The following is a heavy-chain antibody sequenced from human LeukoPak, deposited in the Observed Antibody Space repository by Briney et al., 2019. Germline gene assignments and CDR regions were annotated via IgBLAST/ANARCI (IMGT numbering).Heavy chain of an antibody. J-gene: IGHJ4*02. V-gene: IGHV3-23*01. CDR3: ATDQERDPSCYYVI. D-gene: IGHD3-22*01. CDR2: ISDSGDGT. CDR1: GFTFSNFA. Sequence: GGFLRLSCAASGFTFSNFAMSWVRQAPGKGLEWVSAISDSGDGTYYADAVKGRFTISRDNSKNTLFLQMNSLRDDDTAVYYCATDQERDPSCYYVIGGQGSLVTVSS.